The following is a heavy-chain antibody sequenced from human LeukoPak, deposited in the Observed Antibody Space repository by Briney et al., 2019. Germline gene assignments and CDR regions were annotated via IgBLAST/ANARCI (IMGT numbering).Heavy chain of an antibody. V-gene: IGHV1-8*01. CDR1: GYTLTSYD. Sequence: EASVKVSCKASGYTLTSYDINWVRQATGQGLEWMGWMNPNSGNTGYAQKFQGRVTMTRNTSISTAYMELSSLRSEDTAVYYCARGGVEQWLDLDYWGKGTLVTVSP. CDR2: MNPNSGNT. CDR3: ARGGVEQWLDLDY. D-gene: IGHD6-19*01. J-gene: IGHJ4*02.